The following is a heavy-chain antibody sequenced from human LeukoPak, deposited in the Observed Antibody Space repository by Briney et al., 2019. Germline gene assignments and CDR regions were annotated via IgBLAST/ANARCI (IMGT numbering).Heavy chain of an antibody. V-gene: IGHV1-8*01. CDR2: MSPNSGDT. D-gene: IGHD7-27*01. CDR3: ARGPPNWGYDY. Sequence: ASVTVSFKASGYTFTSYDFNWVRRATGQRPEWMGWMSPNSGDTGYAQKFQDRVTMTRNTSISTAYMELSSLRSDDTAVYYCARGPPNWGYDYWGPGTLVTVSS. CDR1: GYTFTSYD. J-gene: IGHJ4*02.